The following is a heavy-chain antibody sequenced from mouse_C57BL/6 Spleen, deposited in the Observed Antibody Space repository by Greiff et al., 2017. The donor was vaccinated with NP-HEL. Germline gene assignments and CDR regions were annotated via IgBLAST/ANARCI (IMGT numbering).Heavy chain of an antibody. CDR1: GFNIKDDY. CDR3: TTITTVVAKVYFDY. J-gene: IGHJ2*01. CDR2: IDPENGDT. Sequence: EVQLQQSGAELVRPGASVKLSCTASGFNIKDDYMHWVKQRPEQGLEWIGWIDPENGDTEYASKFQGKATITADTSSNTAYLQLSSLTSEDTAVYYCTTITTVVAKVYFDYWGQGTTFTVSS. V-gene: IGHV14-4*01. D-gene: IGHD1-1*01.